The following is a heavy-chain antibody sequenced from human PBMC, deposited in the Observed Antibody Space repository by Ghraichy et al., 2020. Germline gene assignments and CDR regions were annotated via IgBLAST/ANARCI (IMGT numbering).Heavy chain of an antibody. J-gene: IGHJ5*02. CDR1: GYTFTSYG. V-gene: IGHV1-18*01. CDR2: ISAYNGNT. Sequence: ASVKVSCKASGYTFTSYGISWVRQAPGQGLEWMGWISAYNGNTNYAQKLQGRVTMTTDTSTSTAYMELRSLRSDDTVVYYCARDRVVVTAILINWFDPWGQGTLVTVSS. CDR3: ARDRVVVTAILINWFDP. D-gene: IGHD2-21*02.